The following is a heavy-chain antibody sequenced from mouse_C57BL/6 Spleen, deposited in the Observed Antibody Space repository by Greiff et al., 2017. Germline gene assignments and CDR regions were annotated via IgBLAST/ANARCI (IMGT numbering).Heavy chain of an antibody. CDR2: ISSGGSYT. J-gene: IGHJ2*01. CDR3: ARRGITAVVAPYFDY. CDR1: GFTFSSYG. Sequence: VQLKESGGDLVKPGGSLKLSCAASGFTFSSYGMSWVRQTPDKRLEWVATISSGGSYTYYPDSVKGRFTISRDNAKNTLYLQMSSLKSEDTAMYYCARRGITAVVAPYFDYWGQGTTLTVSS. V-gene: IGHV5-6*01. D-gene: IGHD1-1*01.